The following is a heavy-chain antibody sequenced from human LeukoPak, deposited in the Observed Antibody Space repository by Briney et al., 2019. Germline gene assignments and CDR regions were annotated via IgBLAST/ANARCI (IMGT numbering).Heavy chain of an antibody. V-gene: IGHV4-61*02. CDR2: IYTSGST. CDR1: GGSISSGSYY. J-gene: IGHJ6*03. Sequence: SQTLSLTCTVSGGSISSGSYYWGWIRQPAGKGLEWIGRIYTSGSTNYNPSLKSRVTISVDTSKNQFSLKLSSVTAADTAVYYCARAEDDSSGYYYNPPYYYYMDVWGKGTTVTVSS. CDR3: ARAEDDSSGYYYNPPYYYYMDV. D-gene: IGHD3-22*01.